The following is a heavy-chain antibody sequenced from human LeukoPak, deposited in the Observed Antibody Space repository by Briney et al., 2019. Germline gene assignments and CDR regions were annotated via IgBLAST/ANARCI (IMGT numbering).Heavy chain of an antibody. CDR2: ISAYNGNT. D-gene: IGHD6-13*01. CDR3: ARDVRSIAAADPLGY. CDR1: GYTFTSCG. Sequence: ASVKVSCKASGYTFTSCGISWVRQAPGQGLEWMGWISAYNGNTNYAQKLQGRVTMTTDTSTSTAYMELRSLRSDDTAVYYCARDVRSIAAADPLGYWGQGTLVTVSS. J-gene: IGHJ4*02. V-gene: IGHV1-18*01.